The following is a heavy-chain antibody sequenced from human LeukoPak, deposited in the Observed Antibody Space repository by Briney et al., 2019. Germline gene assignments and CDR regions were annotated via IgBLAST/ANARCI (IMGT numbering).Heavy chain of an antibody. CDR3: TRDLGTYTSYGSIFFDY. D-gene: IGHD3-10*01. V-gene: IGHV1-18*01. J-gene: IGHJ4*02. Sequence: VASVKVSCKASGYTFTSYGISWVRQAPGQGLEWMGWISAYNGNTNYARKFQGRVTMTTDISTSTAYMKLRSLRSDDTAVFYCTRDLGTYTSYGSIFFDYWGQGTLVTGAS. CDR2: ISAYNGNT. CDR1: GYTFTSYG.